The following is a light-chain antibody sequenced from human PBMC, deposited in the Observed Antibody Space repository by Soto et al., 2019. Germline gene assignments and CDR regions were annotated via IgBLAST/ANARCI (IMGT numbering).Light chain of an antibody. Sequence: QLVLTQSPSASASLGASVKLTCTLSSGHSSYAIAWHQQQPEKGPRYLMKLDSDGSHTKGDAIPDRFSGSSSGAERSLTISSLQSEDEADYYCQTWGTGIHVVFGGGTQLTVL. V-gene: IGLV4-69*01. CDR3: QTWGTGIHVV. CDR2: LDSDGSH. CDR1: SGHSSYA. J-gene: IGLJ2*01.